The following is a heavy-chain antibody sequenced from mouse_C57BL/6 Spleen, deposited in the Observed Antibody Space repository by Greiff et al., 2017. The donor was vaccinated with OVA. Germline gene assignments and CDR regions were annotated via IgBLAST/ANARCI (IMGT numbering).Heavy chain of an antibody. J-gene: IGHJ2*01. V-gene: IGHV5-16*01. CDR3: ARGEYGYYDY. CDR2: INYDGSST. CDR1: GFTFSDYY. Sequence: DVQLVESEGGLVQPGSSMKLSCTASGFTFSDYYMAWVRQVPEKGLEWVANINYDGSSTYYLDSLKSRFIISRDNAKNILYLQMSSLKSEDTATYYCARGEYGYYDYWGQGTTLTVSS. D-gene: IGHD2-10*02.